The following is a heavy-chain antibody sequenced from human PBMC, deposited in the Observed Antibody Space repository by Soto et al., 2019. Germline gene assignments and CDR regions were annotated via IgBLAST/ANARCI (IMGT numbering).Heavy chain of an antibody. J-gene: IGHJ5*02. V-gene: IGHV4-61*01. Sequence: PSETLSLTCTVSGGSVSSGIYYWSWIQQPPGKGLEWIGYSYYSGSTNYNPSLKSRVTISVDTSKNRFSLKLSSVTAAATAVYYGGRGPPMGGVAPGGQGTLVTVPS. CDR1: GGSVSSGIYY. CDR2: SYYSGST. CDR3: GRGPPMGGVAP. D-gene: IGHD3-16*01.